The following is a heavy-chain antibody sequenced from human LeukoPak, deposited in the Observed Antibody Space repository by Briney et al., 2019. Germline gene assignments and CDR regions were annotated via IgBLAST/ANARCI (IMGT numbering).Heavy chain of an antibody. V-gene: IGHV1-46*01. CDR3: ARGVHDILTGYYWYFDY. J-gene: IGHJ4*02. D-gene: IGHD3-9*01. Sequence: ASVKVSCKASGYTFTSYCMHWVRQAPGQGLEWMGIMNPSGGSTNYAQKFQGRVTMTTDTSTSTAYMELRSLRSDDTAVYYCARGVHDILTGYYWYFDYWGQGTLVTVSS. CDR2: MNPSGGST. CDR1: GYTFTSYC.